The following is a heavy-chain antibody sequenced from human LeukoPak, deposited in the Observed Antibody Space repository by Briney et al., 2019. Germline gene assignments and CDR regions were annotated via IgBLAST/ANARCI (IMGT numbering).Heavy chain of an antibody. D-gene: IGHD5-18*01. CDR3: ARGSRGLGYFEYFQE. V-gene: IGHV4-34*01. CDR2: INHSGST. Sequence: SETLSLTCAVYGGSFSGYYWSWIRQPPGKGLEWIGEINHSGSTNYNPSLKSRVTISVDTSKNQFSLKLSSVTAADTAVYYCARGSRGLGYFEYFQELGQGTLVNVSS. J-gene: IGHJ1*01. CDR1: GGSFSGYY.